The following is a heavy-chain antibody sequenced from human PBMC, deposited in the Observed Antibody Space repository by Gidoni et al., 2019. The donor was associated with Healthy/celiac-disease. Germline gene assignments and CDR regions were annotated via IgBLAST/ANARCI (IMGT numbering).Heavy chain of an antibody. CDR2: ISSSGSTI. CDR3: ARAPHSSGYVDY. D-gene: IGHD3-22*01. J-gene: IGHJ4*02. CDR1: GFTFSSYE. V-gene: IGHV3-48*03. Sequence: EVQLVESGGGLVQPGGSLRLSCAASGFTFSSYEMNWVRQAPGKGLEWVSYISSSGSTIYYADSVKGRFTISRDNAKNSLYLQMNSLRAEDTAVYYCARAPHSSGYVDYWGQGTLVTVSS.